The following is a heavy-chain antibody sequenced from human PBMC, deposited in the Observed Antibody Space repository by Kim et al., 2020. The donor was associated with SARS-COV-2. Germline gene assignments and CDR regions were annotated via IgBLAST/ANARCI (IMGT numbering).Heavy chain of an antibody. J-gene: IGHJ6*02. CDR3: ARDPRSTVRGVYYYGMDV. CDR1: GGTFSSYA. CDR2: IIPIFGTA. Sequence: SVKVSCKASGGTFSSYAISWVRQAPGQGLEWMGGIIPIFGTANYAQKFQGRVTITADESTSTAYMELSSLRSEDTAVYYCARDPRSTVRGVYYYGMDVWGQGATVTVSS. D-gene: IGHD3-10*01. V-gene: IGHV1-69*13.